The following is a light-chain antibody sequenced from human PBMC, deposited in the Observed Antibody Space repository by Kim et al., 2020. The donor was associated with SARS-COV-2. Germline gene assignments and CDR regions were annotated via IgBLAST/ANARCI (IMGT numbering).Light chain of an antibody. V-gene: IGLV3-21*04. CDR1: SIGSKS. CDR2: YDS. CDR3: QVWDSSSDHRVV. Sequence: SYEVTQPPSVSVAPGRTARITCGGNSIGSKSVHWYQQMPGQAPVLVISYDSDRPSGIPERFSGSNSGNTAILTISRVEAGDEADYYCQVWDSSSDHRVVFGGGTQLTVL. J-gene: IGLJ2*01.